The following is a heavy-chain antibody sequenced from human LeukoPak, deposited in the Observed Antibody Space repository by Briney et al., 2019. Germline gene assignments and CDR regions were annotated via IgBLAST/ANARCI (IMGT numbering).Heavy chain of an antibody. CDR1: GFTFSSYA. CDR2: ISGSGGST. J-gene: IGHJ6*02. D-gene: IGHD3-10*01. Sequence: PGGSLRLSCAASGFTFSSYAMSWVRQAPGKGLEWVSAISGSGGSTYYADSVKGRFTISRDNSKNTLYLQMNSLRAEDTAVYYCAIPPLSGTGSSRPLAGVDAWGQGTTVAVSS. CDR3: AIPPLSGTGSSRPLAGVDA. V-gene: IGHV3-23*01.